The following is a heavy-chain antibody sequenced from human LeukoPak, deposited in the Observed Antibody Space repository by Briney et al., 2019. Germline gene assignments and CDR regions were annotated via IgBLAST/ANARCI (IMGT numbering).Heavy chain of an antibody. CDR2: ISGSGGST. Sequence: GGSLRLSCAASGFTFSSYAMSWVRQAPGKGLEWVSAISGSGGSTYYTDSVKGRFTISRDNSKNTLYLQMNSLRAEDTAVYYCAKRDDSSGSSFDYWGQGTLVTVSS. CDR1: GFTFSSYA. CDR3: AKRDDSSGSSFDY. V-gene: IGHV3-23*01. J-gene: IGHJ4*02. D-gene: IGHD3-22*01.